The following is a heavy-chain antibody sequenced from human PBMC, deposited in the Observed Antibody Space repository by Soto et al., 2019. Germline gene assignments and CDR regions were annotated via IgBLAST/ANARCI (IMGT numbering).Heavy chain of an antibody. J-gene: IGHJ6*02. Sequence: SETLSLTCAVYGGSLSGYYWSWIRQPPGKGLEWIGEINHSGSTNYNPSLKSRVTISVDTSKNQFSLKLSSVTAADTAVYYCARAPPYYDFWSGYYTDYYYGMDVWGQGTTVTVSS. CDR2: INHSGST. V-gene: IGHV4-34*01. CDR1: GGSLSGYY. CDR3: ARAPPYYDFWSGYYTDYYYGMDV. D-gene: IGHD3-3*01.